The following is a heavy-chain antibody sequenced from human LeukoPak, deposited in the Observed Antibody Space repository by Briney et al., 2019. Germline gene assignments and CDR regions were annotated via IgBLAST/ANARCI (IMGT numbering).Heavy chain of an antibody. CDR3: ARDYRGSSWYD. CDR2: INPSGGST. V-gene: IGHV1-46*01. Sequence: GASVKVSCKASGGTFSSYAISWVRQAPGQGLEWMGIINPSGGSTSYAQKFQGRVTMTRDTSTSTVYMELSSLRSEDTAVYYCARDYRGSSWYDWGQGTLVTVSS. CDR1: GGTFSSYA. D-gene: IGHD6-13*01. J-gene: IGHJ4*02.